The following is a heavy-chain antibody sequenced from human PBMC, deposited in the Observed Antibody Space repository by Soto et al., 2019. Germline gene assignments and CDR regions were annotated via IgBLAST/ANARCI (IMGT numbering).Heavy chain of an antibody. J-gene: IGHJ4*02. Sequence: QVQLQKWGAGLLKPSETLSLTCAVYGGSFSGYYWSWIRQPPGKGLEWIGEINHSGSTNYNPSLKSRVTISVDTSKNQFSLKLSSVTAADTAVYYCARARKGGTNYWGQGTLVTVSS. D-gene: IGHD3-16*01. CDR3: ARARKGGTNY. CDR2: INHSGST. V-gene: IGHV4-34*01. CDR1: GGSFSGYY.